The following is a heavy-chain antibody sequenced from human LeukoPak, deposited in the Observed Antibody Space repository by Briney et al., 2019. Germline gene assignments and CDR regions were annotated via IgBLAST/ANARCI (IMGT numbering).Heavy chain of an antibody. V-gene: IGHV6-1*01. CDR2: TYYRSKWYN. Sequence: SQTLSLTCAISGDSVSSTSAGWNWIRQSPSRGLEWLGRTYYRSKWYNDYAASVKSRLTINPDTSKNQFSLQLNSVTPEDTAVYYCARGNGYPFDYWGQGTLVTVSS. J-gene: IGHJ4*02. CDR1: GDSVSSTSAG. CDR3: ARGNGYPFDY. D-gene: IGHD3-16*01.